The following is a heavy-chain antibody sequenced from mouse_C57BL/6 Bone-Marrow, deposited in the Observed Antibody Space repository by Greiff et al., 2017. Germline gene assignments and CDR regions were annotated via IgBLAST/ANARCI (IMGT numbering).Heavy chain of an antibody. Sequence: ESGPGLVKPSQYLSLTCSVTGYSITSGYYWNWIRQFPGNKLEWMGYISYDGSNNYNPSLKNRISLTRDTSKNQFFLKLNSVTTEDTATYYCARERGLLRAMDYWGQGTSVTVSS. D-gene: IGHD1-1*01. CDR1: GYSITSGYY. V-gene: IGHV3-6*01. CDR2: ISYDGSN. CDR3: ARERGLLRAMDY. J-gene: IGHJ4*01.